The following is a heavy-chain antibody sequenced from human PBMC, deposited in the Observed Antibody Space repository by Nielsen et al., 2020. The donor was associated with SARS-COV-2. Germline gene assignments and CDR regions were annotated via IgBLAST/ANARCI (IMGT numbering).Heavy chain of an antibody. Sequence: SLKISCAASGFTFDDHAMHWVRHAPGKGLEWVSGIRRNSGSIAYADSVRGRFTISRDNAKRSLSLQMNSLRAEDTALYYCAKDPSDGYSSSWYFDYWGQGTLVTVSS. CDR1: GFTFDDHA. D-gene: IGHD6-13*01. V-gene: IGHV3-9*01. CDR2: IRRNSGSI. CDR3: AKDPSDGYSSSWYFDY. J-gene: IGHJ4*02.